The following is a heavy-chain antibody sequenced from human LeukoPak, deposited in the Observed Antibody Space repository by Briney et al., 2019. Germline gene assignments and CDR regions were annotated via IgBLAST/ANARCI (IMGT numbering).Heavy chain of an antibody. CDR2: ISAYNGNT. CDR1: GYTFTSYG. CDR3: ASSYCSSTSCYPYYYYGMDV. V-gene: IGHV1-18*01. D-gene: IGHD2-2*01. J-gene: IGHJ6*02. Sequence: GASVKVSCKASGYTFTSYGISWVRQAPGQGLEWMGWISAYNGNTNYAQKLQGRVTMTTDTSTSTAYMELRSLRSDDTAVYYCASSYCSSTSCYPYYYYGMDVWGQGTTVTVSS.